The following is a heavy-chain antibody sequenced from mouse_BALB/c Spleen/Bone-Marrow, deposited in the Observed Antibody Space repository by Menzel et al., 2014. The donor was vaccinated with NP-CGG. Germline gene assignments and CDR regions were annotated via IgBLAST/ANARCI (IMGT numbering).Heavy chain of an antibody. Sequence: QVQLQQSGAELVKPGASVKLSCKTSGYTFTNYYIYWVKQRPGQGPEWIGEINPGNGGTNFNERFKSKATLTVDKSSTTAYILLTSLTSEDSAVYYCARGSPYWGQGTLVTVSA. J-gene: IGHJ3*01. D-gene: IGHD6-2*01. V-gene: IGHV1S81*02. CDR3: ARGSPY. CDR1: GYTFTNYY. CDR2: INPGNGGT.